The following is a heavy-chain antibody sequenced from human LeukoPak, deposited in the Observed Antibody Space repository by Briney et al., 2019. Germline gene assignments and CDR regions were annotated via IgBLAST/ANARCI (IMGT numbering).Heavy chain of an antibody. CDR3: AREFWYSSAKDGMDV. D-gene: IGHD6-19*01. Sequence: GGSLRLSCAASGFTFSSYAMHRVRQAPGKGLEWVAVISYDGSNKYYADSAKGRFTISRDNSKNTLYLQMNSLRAEDTAVYYCAREFWYSSAKDGMDVWGQGTTVTVSS. CDR1: GFTFSSYA. CDR2: ISYDGSNK. V-gene: IGHV3-30-3*01. J-gene: IGHJ6*02.